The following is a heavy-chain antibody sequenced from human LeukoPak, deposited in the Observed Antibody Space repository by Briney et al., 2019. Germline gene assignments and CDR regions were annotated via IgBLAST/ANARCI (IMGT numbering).Heavy chain of an antibody. Sequence: GGSLRLSCAAPGFTFSSYAMHWVRQAPGKGLEYVSAISSNGGRTYYGNSVKGRFTISRDNSKNTLYLQMGSLRAEDMAVYYCARVEDRALVSWGQGTLVTVSS. D-gene: IGHD2-15*01. J-gene: IGHJ5*02. CDR1: GFTFSSYA. V-gene: IGHV3-64*01. CDR2: ISSNGGRT. CDR3: ARVEDRALVS.